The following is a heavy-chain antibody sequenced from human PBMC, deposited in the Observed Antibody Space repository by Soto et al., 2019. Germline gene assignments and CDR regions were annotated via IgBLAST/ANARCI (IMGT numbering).Heavy chain of an antibody. V-gene: IGHV3-30*18. CDR1: GFTFSSYG. D-gene: IGHD3-10*01. J-gene: IGHJ4*02. Sequence: GGSLRLSCAASGFTFSSYGMHWVRQAPGKGLEWVAVISYDGSNKYYADSVKGRFTISRDNSKNTLYLQMNSLRAEDTAVYYCAKGSRSGSYYPNDYWGQGTLVTVSS. CDR2: ISYDGSNK. CDR3: AKGSRSGSYYPNDY.